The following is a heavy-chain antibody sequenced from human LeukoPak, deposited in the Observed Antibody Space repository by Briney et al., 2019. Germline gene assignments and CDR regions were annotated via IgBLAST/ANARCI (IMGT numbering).Heavy chain of an antibody. D-gene: IGHD3-22*01. CDR1: GFTVSSNY. CDR2: IYSGGST. V-gene: IGHV3-66*01. J-gene: IGHJ4*02. Sequence: QARGSLRLSCAASGFTVSSNYMSWVRQAPGKGLEWVSVIYSGGSTYYADSVKGRFTISRDNSKNTLYLQMNSLRAEDTAVYYCASPTYYYDSSGSRPPPLDYWGQGTLVTVSS. CDR3: ASPTYYYDSSGSRPPPLDY.